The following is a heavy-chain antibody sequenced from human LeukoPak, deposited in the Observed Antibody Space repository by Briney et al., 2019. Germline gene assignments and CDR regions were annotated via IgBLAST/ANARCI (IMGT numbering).Heavy chain of an antibody. Sequence: GGSLRLSCAASGFTFSSYGMTWVRQAPGKGLEWVSIISGGGDDTYYADSVKGRFTISRDNSKNTLYLQMNSLRAEDTAVYYCAKAGLRFLEWPSPFDYWGQGTLVTVSS. V-gene: IGHV3-23*01. D-gene: IGHD3-3*01. CDR1: GFTFSSYG. CDR3: AKAGLRFLEWPSPFDY. J-gene: IGHJ4*02. CDR2: ISGGGDDT.